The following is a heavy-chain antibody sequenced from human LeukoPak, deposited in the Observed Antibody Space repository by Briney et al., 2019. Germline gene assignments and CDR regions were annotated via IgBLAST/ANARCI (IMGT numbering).Heavy chain of an antibody. CDR2: INSDGSTT. CDR3: ARKRQSYDAFDI. CDR1: GFTFSSYG. Sequence: GGSLRLSCAASGFTFSSYGMHWVRQAPGKGPVWVSRINSDGSTTNYADSVLGRFTISRDNAKNTLYLQMNSLRAEDTAVYYCARKRQSYDAFDIWGQGTMVTVSS. J-gene: IGHJ3*02. D-gene: IGHD6-25*01. V-gene: IGHV3-74*01.